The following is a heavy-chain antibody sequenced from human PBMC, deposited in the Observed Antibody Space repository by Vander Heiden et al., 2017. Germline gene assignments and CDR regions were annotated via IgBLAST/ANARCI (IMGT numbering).Heavy chain of an antibody. D-gene: IGHD2-8*01. CDR3: ARYGAPDGFDY. J-gene: IGHJ4*02. V-gene: IGHV4-59*01. CDR1: GGSISSYY. CDR2: IYYSGST. Sequence: QVQLQESGPGLVKPSETLSLTCTVSGGSISSYYWSWIRQPPGKGLEWIGYIYYSGSTNYNPSLKSRVTISVDTSKNQFSLKLSSVTAADTAVYYCARYGAPDGFDYWGQGTLVTVSS.